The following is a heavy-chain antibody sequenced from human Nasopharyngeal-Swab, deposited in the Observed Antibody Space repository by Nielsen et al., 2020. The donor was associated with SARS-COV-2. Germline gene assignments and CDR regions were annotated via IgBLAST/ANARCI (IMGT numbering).Heavy chain of an antibody. D-gene: IGHD2-2*01. J-gene: IGHJ4*02. Sequence: GESLKISCAASGFTFDDYAMHWVRQAPGKGLEWVSLINWDGGSTYYADSVKGRFTISRDNSKNSLYLQMNSLRAEDTALYYCAKDMVLVDIVVVPAAMPDYWGQGTLVTVSS. V-gene: IGHV3-43D*04. CDR2: INWDGGST. CDR1: GFTFDDYA. CDR3: AKDMVLVDIVVVPAAMPDY.